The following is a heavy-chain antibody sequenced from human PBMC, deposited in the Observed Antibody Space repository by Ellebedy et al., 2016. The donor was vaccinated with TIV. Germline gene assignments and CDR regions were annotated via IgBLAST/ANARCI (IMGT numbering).Heavy chain of an antibody. D-gene: IGHD3-3*01. Sequence: SETLSLXXAVYGGSFSGYYWSWIRQPPGKGLEWIGEINHSGSTNYNPSLKSRVTISVDTSKNQFSLKLSSVTAADTAVYYCARGGGDFWSGYYRSYYYYYMDVWGKGTTVTVSS. CDR3: ARGGGDFWSGYYRSYYYYYMDV. CDR1: GGSFSGYY. V-gene: IGHV4-34*01. J-gene: IGHJ6*03. CDR2: INHSGST.